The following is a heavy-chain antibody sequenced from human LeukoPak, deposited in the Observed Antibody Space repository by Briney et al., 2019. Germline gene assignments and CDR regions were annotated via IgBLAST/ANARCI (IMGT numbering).Heavy chain of an antibody. D-gene: IGHD5-12*01. CDR2: INTNNGVT. Sequence: ASVKVSCEASGLTFTGVNFIHWVRQAPGQGPEWMGWINTNNGVTDYARRHQGRVTMTRDTSNSTVYMELSRLTSDDMAMYYCTKDRLSKWFDPWGQGTLVTVSS. CDR1: GLTFTGVNF. CDR3: TKDRLSKWFDP. J-gene: IGHJ5*02. V-gene: IGHV1-2*02.